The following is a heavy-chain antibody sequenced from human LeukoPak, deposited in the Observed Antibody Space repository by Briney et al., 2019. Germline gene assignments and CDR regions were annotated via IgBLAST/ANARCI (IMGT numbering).Heavy chain of an antibody. J-gene: IGHJ4*02. D-gene: IGHD3-9*01. Sequence: GGSLRLSCAASGFTFSSYAMHWVRQAPGKGLEWVAVISYDGSNKYYADSVKGRFTISRDNSKNTLYLQMNSLRAEDTAVYYCARVAASLRHFDWFHDPYFDYWGQGTLVTVSS. CDR2: ISYDGSNK. CDR1: GFTFSSYA. V-gene: IGHV3-30-3*01. CDR3: ARVAASLRHFDWFHDPYFDY.